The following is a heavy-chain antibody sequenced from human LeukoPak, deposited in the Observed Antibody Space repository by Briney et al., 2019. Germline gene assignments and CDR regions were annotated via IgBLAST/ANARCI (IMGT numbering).Heavy chain of an antibody. J-gene: IGHJ5*02. CDR1: GFTFDDYA. CDR3: PKEQRNNWFDP. V-gene: IGHV3-9*01. CDR2: ISWNSGSI. Sequence: GGSLRLSFAASGFTFDDYAMHWVRQAPGKGLEWVSGISWNSGSIGYADSVKGRFTISRDNAKNSLYLQMNSLRAEDTALYYCPKEQRNNWFDPWGQGTLVTVSS. D-gene: IGHD6-25*01.